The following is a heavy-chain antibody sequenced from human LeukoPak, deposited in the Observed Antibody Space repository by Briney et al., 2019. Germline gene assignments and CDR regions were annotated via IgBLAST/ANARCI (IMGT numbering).Heavy chain of an antibody. J-gene: IGHJ6*02. CDR1: GFTFSSYG. CDR3: ARDWSSKYPYYYGMDV. Sequence: GGSLRLSCAASGFTFSSYGMHWVRQAPGEGLEWVANIWNDGSNQYYADSVKGRFNISRDNSKNTVYLQMNSLRAEDTAVYYCARDWSSKYPYYYGMDVWGQGTTVTVSS. CDR2: IWNDGSNQ. D-gene: IGHD4-11*01. V-gene: IGHV3-33*01.